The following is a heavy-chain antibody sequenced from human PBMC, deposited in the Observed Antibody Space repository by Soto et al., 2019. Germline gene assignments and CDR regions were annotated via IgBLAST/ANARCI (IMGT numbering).Heavy chain of an antibody. Sequence: PGGSLRLSCAASGFTFSSYAMSWVRQAPGKGLEWVSAISGSGGSTYYADSVKGRFTISRDNSKNTLYLQMNSLRAEDTAVYYCALRGATVVTQEVAYWGQGPLVTVSS. CDR3: ALRGATVVTQEVAY. V-gene: IGHV3-23*01. CDR1: GFTFSSYA. D-gene: IGHD4-17*01. CDR2: ISGSGGST. J-gene: IGHJ4*02.